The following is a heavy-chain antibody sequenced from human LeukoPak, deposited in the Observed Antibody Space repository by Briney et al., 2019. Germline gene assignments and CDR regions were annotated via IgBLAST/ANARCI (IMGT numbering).Heavy chain of an antibody. CDR1: GFTFDDYT. CDR2: ISWDGDST. J-gene: IGHJ4*02. V-gene: IGHV3-43*01. D-gene: IGHD2-15*01. CDR3: AKDRGSIGLFDY. Sequence: GGSLRLSCAASGFTFDDYTMHWVRQAPGKGLEWVSLISWDGDSTYYADSVKGRFTISRDNSKNSLYLQMNSLRTEDNALYYCAKDRGSIGLFDYWGQGTLVTVSS.